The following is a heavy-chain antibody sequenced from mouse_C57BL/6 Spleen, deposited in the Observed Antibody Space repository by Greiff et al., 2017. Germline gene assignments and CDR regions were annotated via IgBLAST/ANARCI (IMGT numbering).Heavy chain of an antibody. CDR1: GFTFSSYA. V-gene: IGHV5-4*01. CDR3: ARETTGGPWYFEV. Sequence: EVLLVESGGGLVKPGGSLKLSCAASGFTFSSYAMSWVRQTPEKRLEWVATISDGGSYTYYPDNVKGRFTISRDNAKNNLYLQMSHLKSEDTAMYYCARETTGGPWYFEVWGTGTTVTVSS. D-gene: IGHD1-1*01. CDR2: ISDGGSYT. J-gene: IGHJ1*03.